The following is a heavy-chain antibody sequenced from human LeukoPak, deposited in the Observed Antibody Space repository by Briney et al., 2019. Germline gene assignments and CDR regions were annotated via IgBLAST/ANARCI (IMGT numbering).Heavy chain of an antibody. CDR2: IRSKANSYAT. Sequence: GGSLRLSCAASGFTFSGSALHWVRQASGKGLEWVGRIRSKANSYATAYAASVKGRFTISRDDSKNTAYLQMNSLKTEDTAVYYCTRHGHASTRDQELAHYYYYYMDVWGKGTTVTVSS. J-gene: IGHJ6*03. D-gene: IGHD5/OR15-5a*01. CDR3: TRHGHASTRDQELAHYYYYYMDV. V-gene: IGHV3-73*01. CDR1: GFTFSGSA.